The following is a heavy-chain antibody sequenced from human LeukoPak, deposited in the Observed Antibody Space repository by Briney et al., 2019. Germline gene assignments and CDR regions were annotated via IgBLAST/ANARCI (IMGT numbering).Heavy chain of an antibody. CDR3: ARDEAGGYSYGYLGYYYYMDV. CDR1: GFTFSNYW. J-gene: IGHJ6*03. D-gene: IGHD5-18*01. V-gene: IGHV3-7*01. Sequence: GGSLRLSCAASGFTFSNYWMSWVRQAPGKGLEWVANIKQDGSEKYYVDSVKGRFTISRDDAKNSLYLQMNSLRAEDTAVYYCARDEAGGYSYGYLGYYYYMDVWGKGTTVTVSS. CDR2: IKQDGSEK.